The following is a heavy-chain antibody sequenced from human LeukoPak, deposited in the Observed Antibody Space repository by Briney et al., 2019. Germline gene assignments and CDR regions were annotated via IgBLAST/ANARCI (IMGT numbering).Heavy chain of an antibody. Sequence: ASVKVSCKASGYTFTSYDINWVRQATGQGLEWIGWKNPNSGNTGYAQKFQGRVTMTRNTSISTAYMELSSLRSEDTAVYYCARGGYCTNGVCYRKFDYWGQGTLVTVSS. CDR3: ARGGYCTNGVCYRKFDY. V-gene: IGHV1-8*01. J-gene: IGHJ4*02. CDR1: GYTFTSYD. CDR2: KNPNSGNT. D-gene: IGHD2-8*01.